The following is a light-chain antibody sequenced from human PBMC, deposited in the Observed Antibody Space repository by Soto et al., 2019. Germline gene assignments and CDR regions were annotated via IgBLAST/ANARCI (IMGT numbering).Light chain of an antibody. CDR1: QSISSW. Sequence: DIQMTQSPSTLSASGGDRVTITCRASQSISSWLAWYQQKPGKAPKLLIYKASRLERGGRARFSGSGAGTAFTITISSLQPDDFATYYCQQYNNYPWTFGQGTKVEIK. J-gene: IGKJ1*01. CDR2: KAS. CDR3: QQYNNYPWT. V-gene: IGKV1-5*03.